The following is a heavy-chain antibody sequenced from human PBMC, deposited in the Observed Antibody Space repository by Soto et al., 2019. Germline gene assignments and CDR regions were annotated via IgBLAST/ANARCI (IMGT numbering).Heavy chain of an antibody. V-gene: IGHV2-5*02. CDR2: IYWDDDK. D-gene: IGHD4-17*01. CDR3: ARRNYGDYGSIDRFFDY. Sequence: QITLKESGPTLVKPTQTLTLTCTFSGFSLSTNVVGVGWIRQPPGKAPEWLALIYWDDDKRYSPSLKSRLTLTKDTSKNQAVLTMTNMDPVDTATYYCARRNYGDYGSIDRFFDYWGQGTLFTVSS. CDR1: GFSLSTNVVG. J-gene: IGHJ4*02.